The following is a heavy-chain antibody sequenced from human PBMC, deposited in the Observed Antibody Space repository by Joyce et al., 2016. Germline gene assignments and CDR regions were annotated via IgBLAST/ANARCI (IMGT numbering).Heavy chain of an antibody. CDR3: ARGDGYSSSWFDH. V-gene: IGHV1-8*01. CDR2: MNRDSGNT. Sequence: QVQLVQSGAEVKKPGASVKVSCKASGYIFASYDINWVRQAAGQGLGGMGWMNRDSGNTGYERKFQGRGTMTRDAPLSTADLEVSGLRSGDTAIYYCARGDGYSSSWFDHWGQGTLVTVSS. J-gene: IGHJ5*02. D-gene: IGHD6-13*01. CDR1: GYIFASYD.